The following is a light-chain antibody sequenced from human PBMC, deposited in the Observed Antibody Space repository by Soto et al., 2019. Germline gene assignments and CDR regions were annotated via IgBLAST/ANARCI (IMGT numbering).Light chain of an antibody. CDR3: QQRHMSPIT. V-gene: IGKV3-11*01. CDR2: NAY. CDR1: QRYRGL. Sequence: EVVLTQSPVTLSLSQGEIATRSCRATQRYRGLLAWYQQKPGQAPRLLIYNAYNRATGIPPRFSGSGSGTDFTLTISSLVPDDSAVYYCQQRHMSPITFGQGTRLEIK. J-gene: IGKJ5*01.